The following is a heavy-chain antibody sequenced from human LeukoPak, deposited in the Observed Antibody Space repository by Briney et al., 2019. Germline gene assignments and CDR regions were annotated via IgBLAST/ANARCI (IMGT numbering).Heavy chain of an antibody. J-gene: IGHJ4*02. CDR1: GFTFSSCS. CDR3: ARDPGYCSGGGCHQNYFDY. Sequence: GGSLRLSCVASGFTFSSCSMNWVRQAPGKGLEWVSSFSRSSSYIYYADSVEGRFTISRDNAKNSLYLQMNSLRAEDTAVYYCARDPGYCSGGGCHQNYFDYWGQGTLGTVSS. CDR2: FSRSSSYI. D-gene: IGHD2-15*01. V-gene: IGHV3-21*01.